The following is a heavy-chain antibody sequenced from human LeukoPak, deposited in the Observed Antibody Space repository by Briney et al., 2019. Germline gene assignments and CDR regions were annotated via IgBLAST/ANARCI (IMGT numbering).Heavy chain of an antibody. CDR1: GGSFSGYY. Sequence: ETLSLTCAVYGGSFSGYYWSWIRQAPGKGLEWVSSISSSSSYIYYADSVKGRFTISRDNAKNSLYLQVNSLRAEDTAVYYCARDRGATYYYDSSTYFDYWGQGTLVTVSS. V-gene: IGHV3-21*01. J-gene: IGHJ4*02. CDR3: ARDRGATYYYDSSTYFDY. CDR2: ISSSSSYI. D-gene: IGHD3-22*01.